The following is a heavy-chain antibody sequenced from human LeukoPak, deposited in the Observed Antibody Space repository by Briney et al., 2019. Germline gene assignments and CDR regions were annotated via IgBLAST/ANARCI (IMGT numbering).Heavy chain of an antibody. V-gene: IGHV3-21*01. CDR2: ISSSSSYI. D-gene: IGHD3-10*01. CDR1: GFTFSSYS. CDR3: ARDPTLSGNSPLFGMDG. J-gene: IGHJ6*01. Sequence: SGGSLRLSCAASGFTFSSYSMNWVRQAPGKGLEWVSSISSSSSYIYYADTVKGRFTISRDNAKNSLYLQMNSLRAEDTAVYYCARDPTLSGNSPLFGMDGWGQGTTVTVCS.